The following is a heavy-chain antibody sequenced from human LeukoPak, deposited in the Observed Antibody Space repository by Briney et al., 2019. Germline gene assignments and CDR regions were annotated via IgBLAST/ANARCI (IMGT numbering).Heavy chain of an antibody. Sequence: SETLSLTCTVSGGSISSSSYYWGWIRQPPGKGLEWIGSIFYSGSTYYNPSLQSRVTISVDTSKNQFSLKLSSVTAADTAVYYCARRYYYDSSGYSVQTYYFDYWGQGTLVTVSS. CDR2: IFYSGST. CDR1: GGSISSSSYY. J-gene: IGHJ4*02. CDR3: ARRYYYDSSGYSVQTYYFDY. D-gene: IGHD3-22*01. V-gene: IGHV4-39*01.